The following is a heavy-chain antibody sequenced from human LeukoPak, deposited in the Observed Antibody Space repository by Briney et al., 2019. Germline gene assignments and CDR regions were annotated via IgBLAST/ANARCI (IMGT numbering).Heavy chain of an antibody. D-gene: IGHD3-9*01. V-gene: IGHV4-34*01. CDR1: GGSFSGYY. Sequence: PSETLSLTCAVYGGSFSGYYWSWIRQPPGKGLEWIGEINHSGSTNYNPSLKSRVTISVDTSKNQFSLKLSSVTAADTAVYYCARGRNVLRYFDWLLMDNYFDYWGQGTLVTVSS. CDR2: INHSGST. CDR3: ARGRNVLRYFDWLLMDNYFDY. J-gene: IGHJ4*02.